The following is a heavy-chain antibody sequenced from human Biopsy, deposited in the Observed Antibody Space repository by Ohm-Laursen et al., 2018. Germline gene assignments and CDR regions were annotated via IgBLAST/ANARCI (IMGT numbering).Heavy chain of an antibody. CDR3: ARGYAGLYEAFDF. J-gene: IGHJ3*01. D-gene: IGHD5-18*01. V-gene: IGHV4-61*01. Sequence: SETLSLTCNVSGASVSSGSYDWSWIRQPPGKGLEWIGNIYNDVSTKYNPSLRSRVTISADKSANQFSLKLRSVTAADTAVYYCARGYAGLYEAFDFWGQGTVVTVAS. CDR1: GASVSSGSYD. CDR2: IYNDVST.